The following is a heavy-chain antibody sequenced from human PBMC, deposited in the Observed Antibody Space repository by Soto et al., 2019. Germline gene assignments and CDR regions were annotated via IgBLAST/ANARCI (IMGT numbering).Heavy chain of an antibody. CDR1: GSTFSSYG. Sequence: VGSLRLSCAASGSTFSSYGMHWVRQAPGKGLEWVAVISYDGSNKYYADSVKGRFTISRDNSKNTLYLQMNSLRAEDTAVYYCEKDGGRNAWIAFDICGKGTMVTVSS. J-gene: IGHJ3*02. V-gene: IGHV3-30*18. CDR3: EKDGGRNAWIAFDI. CDR2: ISYDGSNK. D-gene: IGHD1-26*01.